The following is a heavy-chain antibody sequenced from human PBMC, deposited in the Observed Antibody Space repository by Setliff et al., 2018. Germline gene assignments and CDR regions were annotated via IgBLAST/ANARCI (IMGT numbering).Heavy chain of an antibody. CDR2: INSRSTI. V-gene: IGHV3-48*01. J-gene: IGHJ4*02. Sequence: GGSLRLSCAASGFTFSSYNMDWVRQAPGKGLEWVSYINSRSTIFYADSVKGRFTISRDNAKNSLYLQMNGLRSEDTAVYYCARGSYYYGSGSYYSVWGQGTLVTVSS. CDR1: GFTFSSYN. CDR3: ARGSYYYGSGSYYSV. D-gene: IGHD3-10*01.